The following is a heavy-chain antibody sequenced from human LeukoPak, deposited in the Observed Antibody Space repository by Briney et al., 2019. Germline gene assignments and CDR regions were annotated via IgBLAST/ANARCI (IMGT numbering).Heavy chain of an antibody. CDR2: IYSGGST. CDR3: ARGPQVSPYGSGSYRDY. D-gene: IGHD3-10*01. CDR1: GFTVSSNY. J-gene: IGHJ4*02. Sequence: GGSLRLSCAASGFTVSSNYMSWVRQAPGKGLEWVSVIYSGGSTYYADSVKGRFTISRDNSKNTLYLQMNSLRAEDTAVYYCARGPQVSPYGSGSYRDYWGQGTLVTVSS. V-gene: IGHV3-66*01.